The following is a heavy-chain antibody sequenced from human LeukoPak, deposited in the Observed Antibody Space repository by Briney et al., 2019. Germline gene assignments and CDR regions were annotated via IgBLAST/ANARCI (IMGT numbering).Heavy chain of an antibody. V-gene: IGHV1-8*01. J-gene: IGHJ6*03. CDR1: GYTFTSYD. CDR3: ARGLNTAMVEYYYYYMDV. Sequence: VASVKVSCKASGYTFTSYDINWVRQATGQGLEWMGWMNPNSGNTGYAQKFQGRVTMTRNTSISTAYMELSSLRSEDTAVYYCARGLNTAMVEYYYYYMDVWGKGTTVTVSS. CDR2: MNPNSGNT. D-gene: IGHD5-18*01.